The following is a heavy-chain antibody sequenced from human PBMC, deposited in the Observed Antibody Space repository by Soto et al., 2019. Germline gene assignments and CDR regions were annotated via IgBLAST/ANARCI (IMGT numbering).Heavy chain of an antibody. CDR1: GYTFTSYY. Sequence: QVQLVQSGAEVKKPGASVKVSCKASGYTFTSYYMHWVRQAPGQGLEWMGIINPSGGSTSYAQKFQGRVTMTRDTSTRTVYMELSSLRSEDTAVYYCARALIAARRSGWFDPWGQGTLVTVSS. V-gene: IGHV1-46*01. J-gene: IGHJ5*02. D-gene: IGHD6-6*01. CDR2: INPSGGST. CDR3: ARALIAARRSGWFDP.